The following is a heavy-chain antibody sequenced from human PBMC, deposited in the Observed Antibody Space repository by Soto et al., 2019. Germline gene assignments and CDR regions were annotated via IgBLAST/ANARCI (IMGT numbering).Heavy chain of an antibody. Sequence: DVQLVQSGGGSVQPGGSLRLSCAASGFTFTTYWMHWVRQVPGTGLVWVSRIDGVGTGTSYSDSVRGRFTISRDNAENMLYLQMNSLRAEDTSVSYCTTVFEYWGQGTLVTVSS. CDR1: GFTFTTYW. CDR2: IDGVGTGT. CDR3: TTVFEY. J-gene: IGHJ4*02. V-gene: IGHV3-74*01.